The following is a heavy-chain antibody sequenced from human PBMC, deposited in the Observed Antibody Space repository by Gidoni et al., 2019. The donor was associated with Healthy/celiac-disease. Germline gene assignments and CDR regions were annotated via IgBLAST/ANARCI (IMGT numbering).Heavy chain of an antibody. CDR1: GFPFSSYG. D-gene: IGHD6-19*01. CDR3: ARDWGSGWLVPVDY. V-gene: IGHV3-33*08. Sequence: QVQLVESGGGVVQPGRSLRLSCAASGFPFSSYGMHWVRQAPGKGLEWVAVIWYDGSNKYYADSVKGRFTISRDNSKNTLYLQMNSLRAEDTAVYYCARDWGSGWLVPVDYWGQGTLVTVSS. CDR2: IWYDGSNK. J-gene: IGHJ4*02.